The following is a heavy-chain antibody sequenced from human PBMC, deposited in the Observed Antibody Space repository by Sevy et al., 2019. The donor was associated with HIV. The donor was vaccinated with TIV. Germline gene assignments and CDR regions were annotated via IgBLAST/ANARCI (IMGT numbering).Heavy chain of an antibody. CDR1: GFTFSDHY. J-gene: IGHJ4*02. V-gene: IGHV3-72*01. CDR2: TRNKADGYTT. Sequence: GGSRLSCVASGFTFSDHYMEWVRQAPGKGLEWVGRTRNKADGYTTEYAASVKGSFTISRDESKNSLYVQMNSLKAEDTAVYYCATHAGIAAAGRVFDYWGQGTLVTVSS. CDR3: ATHAGIAAAGRVFDY. D-gene: IGHD6-13*01.